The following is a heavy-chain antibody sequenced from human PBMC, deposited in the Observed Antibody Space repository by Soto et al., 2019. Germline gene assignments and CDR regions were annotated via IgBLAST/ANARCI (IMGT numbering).Heavy chain of an antibody. CDR2: IIPIFGTA. J-gene: IGHJ6*02. D-gene: IGHD3-10*01. CDR3: ARDRPITMVRRVITYYYYGMDV. Sequence: GASVKVSCKASGGTFSSYAISWVRQAPGQGLEWMGGIIPIFGTAKYAEKFQGRVTIAADESRSTAYMELSSLRSEDTAVYYCARDRPITMVRRVITYYYYGMDVGGQGTTVTVSS. CDR1: GGTFSSYA. V-gene: IGHV1-69*13.